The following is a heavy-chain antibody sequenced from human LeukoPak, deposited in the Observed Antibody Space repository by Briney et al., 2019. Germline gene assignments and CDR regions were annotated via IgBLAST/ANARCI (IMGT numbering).Heavy chain of an antibody. CDR2: ISNNGGRT. V-gene: IGHV3-23*01. Sequence: GGSLRLSCAGSGFSFSSNSMSWVRQAPGRGLEWVSAISNNGGRTDYADSVKGRFTISRDNSKSTLYLHMDSLRAEDTAVYYCARDEDTSALSEYWGQGTLVTVSS. J-gene: IGHJ4*02. CDR1: GFSFSSNS. D-gene: IGHD2/OR15-2a*01. CDR3: ARDEDTSALSEY.